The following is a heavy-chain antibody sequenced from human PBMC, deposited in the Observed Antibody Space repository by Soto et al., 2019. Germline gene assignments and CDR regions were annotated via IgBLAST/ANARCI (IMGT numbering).Heavy chain of an antibody. CDR2: ISSSSSYI. CDR3: ARMSAGYGGLDY. D-gene: IGHD4-17*01. CDR1: GFTFSSYS. J-gene: IGHJ4*02. Sequence: EVQLVESGGGLVKPGGSLRLSCAASGFTFSSYSMNWVRQAPGKGLEWVSSISSSSSYIYYADSVKGRFTISRDNAKNSLYLQMNSLRAEDTAVYYCARMSAGYGGLDYWGQGTLVTVSS. V-gene: IGHV3-21*01.